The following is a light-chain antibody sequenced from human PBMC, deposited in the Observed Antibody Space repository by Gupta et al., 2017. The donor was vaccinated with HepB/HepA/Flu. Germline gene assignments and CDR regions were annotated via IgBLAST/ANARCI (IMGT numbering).Light chain of an antibody. Sequence: EVVLAQPPLSLRVTLGQPASIPCRSSQSLVYSDGNTYLNWFQQSPGQSPRRLIYKCSNPYSGLPDRISGSASAADITLKISMVAAEDVGIYCIKQRMYWPRSFGQGTKLEIK. CDR1: QSLVYSDGNTY. CDR3: KQRMYWPRS. CDR2: KCS. J-gene: IGKJ2*03. V-gene: IGKV2-30*01.